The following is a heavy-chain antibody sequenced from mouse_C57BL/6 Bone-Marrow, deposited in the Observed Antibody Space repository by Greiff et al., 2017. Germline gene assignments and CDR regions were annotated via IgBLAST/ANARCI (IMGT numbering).Heavy chain of an antibody. CDR1: GYTFTSYG. CDR2: IYPRSGNT. J-gene: IGHJ4*01. D-gene: IGHD1-1*01. Sequence: QVQLQQSGAELARPGASVKLSCKASGYTFTSYGISWVKQRPGQGLEWIGEIYPRSGNTYYNEKFKGKATLTADKSSSTAYMELRSLTSEDSAVYFCAEGGSSYEAMDYWGQGTSVTVSS. CDR3: AEGGSSYEAMDY. V-gene: IGHV1-81*01.